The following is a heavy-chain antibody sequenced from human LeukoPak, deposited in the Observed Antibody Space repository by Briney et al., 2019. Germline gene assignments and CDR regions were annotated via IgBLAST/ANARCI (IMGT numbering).Heavy chain of an antibody. CDR1: GGTFSSYA. Sequence: ASVKVSCKASGGTFSSYAISWVRQAPGQGLEWMGRIIPILGIANYAQKFQGRVTITADKSTSTAYMELSSLGSEDTAVYYCARALHYMTAAFDIWGQGTMVTVSS. J-gene: IGHJ3*02. CDR3: ARALHYMTAAFDI. CDR2: IIPILGIA. V-gene: IGHV1-69*04. D-gene: IGHD5-24*01.